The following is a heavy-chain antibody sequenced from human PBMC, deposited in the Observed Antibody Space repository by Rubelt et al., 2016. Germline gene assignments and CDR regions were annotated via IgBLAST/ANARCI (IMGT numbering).Heavy chain of an antibody. J-gene: IGHJ4*02. CDR1: GFTFSSYA. CDR2: IKQDGNEK. CDR3: STPTLPVTGARDGY. V-gene: IGHV3-7*01. Sequence: EVQLVESGGGLVQPGGSLRLSCAASGFTFSSYAMSWVRQAPGKGLEWVANIKQDGNEKYYVDSVKGRFTISRDNARNSLYLQMDSLRVVDSAIYYCSTPTLPVTGARDGYWGQGTLVTVSS. D-gene: IGHD6-19*01.